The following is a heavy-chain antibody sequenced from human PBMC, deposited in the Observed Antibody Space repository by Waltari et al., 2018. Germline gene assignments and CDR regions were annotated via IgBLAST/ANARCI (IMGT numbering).Heavy chain of an antibody. CDR2: IWSDGNDK. J-gene: IGHJ4*02. CDR3: AKDYDSSGYNPPQSGYFDY. D-gene: IGHD3-22*01. Sequence: QVQLVESGGGVVQPGQSLRLSCAASGFTFSTSGMHWVRRAPGKGLEGVAHIWSDGNDKYYADSVTGRFTISRDNSKNTLFLEMNSLRAEDTAVYYCAKDYDSSGYNPPQSGYFDYWGQGTLVTVSS. V-gene: IGHV3-33*06. CDR1: GFTFSTSG.